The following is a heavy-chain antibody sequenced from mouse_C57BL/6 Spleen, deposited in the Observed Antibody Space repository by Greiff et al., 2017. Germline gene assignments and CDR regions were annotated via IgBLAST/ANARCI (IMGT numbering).Heavy chain of an antibody. CDR2: INPNNGGT. V-gene: IGHV1-26*01. D-gene: IGHD2-14*01. Sequence: EVQLQQSGPELVKPGASVKISCKASGYTFTDYYMNWVKQSHGKSLEWIGDINPNNGGTSYNQKFKGKATLTVDKASSTAYMELRSLTSEDSAVYYCAREGAYYRNYWGQGTTLTVSS. CDR3: AREGAYYRNY. CDR1: GYTFTDYY. J-gene: IGHJ2*01.